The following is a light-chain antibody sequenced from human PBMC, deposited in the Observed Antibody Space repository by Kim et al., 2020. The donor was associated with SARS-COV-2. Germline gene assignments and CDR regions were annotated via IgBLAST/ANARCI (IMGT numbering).Light chain of an antibody. CDR3: HQYDDSLWT. CDR1: QSVSNNF. J-gene: IGKJ1*01. CDR2: GAS. V-gene: IGKV3-20*01. Sequence: SPGERATLSCRASQSVSNNFLAWYQQKPGQAPRLLIHGASTRATGIPDRFSGSGSGTDFTLTIDRLDPEDFAVYFCHQYDDSLWTLGQGTKVDIK.